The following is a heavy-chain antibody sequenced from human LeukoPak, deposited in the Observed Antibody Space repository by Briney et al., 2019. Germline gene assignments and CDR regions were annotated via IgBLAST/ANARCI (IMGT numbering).Heavy chain of an antibody. V-gene: IGHV7-4-1*02. D-gene: IGHD6-19*01. CDR3: ARFVWSVVAGTPGGYYYYYMDV. CDR2: INTNTGNP. Sequence: GASVKVSCKASGYTFTSYAMNWVRQAPGQGLEWMGWINTNTGNPTYAQGFTGRFVFSLDTSVSTAYLQISSLKAEDTAVYYCARFVWSVVAGTPGGYYYYYMDVWGKGTTVTVSS. J-gene: IGHJ6*03. CDR1: GYTFTSYA.